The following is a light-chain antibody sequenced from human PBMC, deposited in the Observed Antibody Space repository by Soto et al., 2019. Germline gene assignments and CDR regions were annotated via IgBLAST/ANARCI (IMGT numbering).Light chain of an antibody. CDR3: QKYCYLPQT. CDR1: QSVRSNY. CDR2: NSS. V-gene: IGKV3-20*01. J-gene: IGKJ1*01. Sequence: EIVLTQSPGTLSLSPGERATLSCRASQSVRSNYLAWYQQKPGQAPRLLIYNSSTRATGIPDRFSGSGSGTDFTLTISSLEPEDFAVYYCQKYCYLPQTFGQGTQVEIK.